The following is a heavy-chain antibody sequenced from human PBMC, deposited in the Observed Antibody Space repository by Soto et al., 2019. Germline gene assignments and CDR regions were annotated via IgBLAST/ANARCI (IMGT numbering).Heavy chain of an antibody. J-gene: IGHJ4*02. V-gene: IGHV1-3*01. CDR3: ARAITTRHLIDY. Sequence: QVQLVQSGAEVKKPGASVKVSCKASGYSFTIYPIHWVRQAPGQRPEWMGWINVGDGDTKSSQKFQGRVTFTRDTSASTAYMDLSSLTSEDTAVYYFARAITTRHLIDYWGQGTLVTVSS. CDR1: GYSFTIYP. CDR2: INVGDGDT. D-gene: IGHD4-4*01.